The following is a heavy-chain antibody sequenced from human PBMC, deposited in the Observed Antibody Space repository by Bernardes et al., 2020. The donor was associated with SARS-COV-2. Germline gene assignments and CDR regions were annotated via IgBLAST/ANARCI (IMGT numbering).Heavy chain of an antibody. D-gene: IGHD3-9*01. CDR3: AKARRGFDWLLFPRYDYGMDV. Sequence: SLTLSCAASGFTFDDSTMHWVRQAPGKGLEWVSLISWDGGSTYSADSVKGRFTISRDNSKNSLYLQMNSLRTEDTALYYCAKARRGFDWLLFPRYDYGMDVWGQGTTVTVSS. J-gene: IGHJ6*02. CDR1: GFTFDDST. V-gene: IGHV3-43*01. CDR2: ISWDGGST.